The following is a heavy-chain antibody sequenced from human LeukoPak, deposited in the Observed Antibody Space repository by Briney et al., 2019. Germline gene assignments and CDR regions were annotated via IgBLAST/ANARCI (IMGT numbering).Heavy chain of an antibody. CDR3: ARGPYGSGSYY. V-gene: IGHV4-30-4*01. Sequence: SQTLSLTCTVSGGPISSGDYYWSWIRQPPGKGLEWIGYIYYSGTTYYNPSLKSRVTISVDTSKNQFSLKLTSVTAADTAVYYCARGPYGSGSYYWGQGTLVTVSS. D-gene: IGHD3-10*01. CDR1: GGPISSGDYY. CDR2: IYYSGTT. J-gene: IGHJ4*02.